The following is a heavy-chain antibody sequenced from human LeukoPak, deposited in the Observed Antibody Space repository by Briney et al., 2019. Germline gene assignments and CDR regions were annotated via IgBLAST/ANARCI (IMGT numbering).Heavy chain of an antibody. V-gene: IGHV1-18*04. Sequence: ASVKVSCKASGYTFTSYGITWVRQAPGQGLEWKGWISAYNGNTNYAQKVQGRVTMSTDTSTSTAYMELKSLRSDDTAVYYCARDQISATGDYWGQGTLVTVSS. D-gene: IGHD4-17*01. CDR2: ISAYNGNT. J-gene: IGHJ4*02. CDR1: GYTFTSYG. CDR3: ARDQISATGDY.